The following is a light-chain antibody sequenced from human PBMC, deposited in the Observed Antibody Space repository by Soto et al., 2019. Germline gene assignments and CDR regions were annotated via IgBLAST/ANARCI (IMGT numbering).Light chain of an antibody. J-gene: IGKJ4*01. CDR2: KAS. CDR3: QQSYTLPLT. Sequence: IEMTQSPSSLSVSVGDRVTITCRASQTISSWLAWYQQKPGKAPKLLIYKASTLKSGVPSGFSGSGSGTDFTVTITSLQPEDFATYYCQQSYTLPLTFGGGTKVDIK. V-gene: IGKV1-5*03. CDR1: QTISSW.